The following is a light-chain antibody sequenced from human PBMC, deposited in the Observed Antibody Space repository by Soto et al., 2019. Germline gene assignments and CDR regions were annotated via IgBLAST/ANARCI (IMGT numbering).Light chain of an antibody. CDR2: GAS. Sequence: EIVLTQSPATLSLSPGERATLSCRASQSVSSYLAWYQQRPGQAPRLLIYGASNRATGIPARFSGSGSGTDFTLTISSLEAEDFPVYYCQQRPDWPMTFGQGTRLEIK. CDR1: QSVSSY. V-gene: IGKV3-11*01. CDR3: QQRPDWPMT. J-gene: IGKJ5*01.